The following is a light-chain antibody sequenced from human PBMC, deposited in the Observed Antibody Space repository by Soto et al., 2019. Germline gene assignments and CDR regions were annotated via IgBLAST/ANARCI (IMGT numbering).Light chain of an antibody. CDR3: QQSYSTPPIP. CDR1: QSISSY. CDR2: AAS. J-gene: IGKJ5*01. Sequence: DIQMTQSPSSLSASVGDRVTITCRASQSISSYLNWYQQKPGKAPKLLIYAASSLQSGVPSRFSGSGSGTDFTVTISSLQPEDFATYYCQQSYSTPPIPFGQGTRLEIK. V-gene: IGKV1-39*01.